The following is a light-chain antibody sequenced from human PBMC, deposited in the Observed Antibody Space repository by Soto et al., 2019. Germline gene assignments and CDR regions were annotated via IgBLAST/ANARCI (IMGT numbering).Light chain of an antibody. CDR2: DIS. CDR1: QYVSTN. V-gene: IGKV3D-15*01. J-gene: IGKJ4*01. Sequence: ETVMTQSPATLSVSPGERATLSCRASQYVSTNLAWYQQQPGQPPRLLIYDISNRATGIPARFSGSGSETEFALTITSLQSEDFAVYYCQQYDTWPLTFGGGTKVDIK. CDR3: QQYDTWPLT.